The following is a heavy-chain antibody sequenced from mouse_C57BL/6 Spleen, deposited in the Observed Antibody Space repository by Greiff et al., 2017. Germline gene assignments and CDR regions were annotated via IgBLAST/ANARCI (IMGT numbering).Heavy chain of an antibody. J-gene: IGHJ4*01. CDR3: ARSYYGSSYPYYYAMDY. CDR1: GYTFTTYP. CDR2: FHPYNDDT. D-gene: IGHD1-1*01. Sequence: VQLQQSGAELVKPGASVKMSCKASGYTFTTYPIEWMKQNHGKSLEWIGNFHPYNDDTKYNEKFKGKATLTVEKSSSTVYLELSRITSDDSAVYYCARSYYGSSYPYYYAMDYWGQGTSVTVSS. V-gene: IGHV1-47*01.